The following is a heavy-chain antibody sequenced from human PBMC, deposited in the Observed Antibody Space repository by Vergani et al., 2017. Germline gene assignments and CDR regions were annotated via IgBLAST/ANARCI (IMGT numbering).Heavy chain of an antibody. CDR1: GGSFNDYW. V-gene: IGHV4-34*01. J-gene: IGHJ4*02. D-gene: IGHD2-8*01. CDR2: IRHDGIT. Sequence: QAQLQQWGAGLLKPSETLSLTCAISGGSFNDYWWTWIRQPPGKGLEWLGEIRHDGITHYSPSLKSRVTISIDTSTHQFSLNLRSVTAADTAVYYCAREGYCTNGVCFTLFDVWGQGALVTVSS. CDR3: AREGYCTNGVCFTLFDV.